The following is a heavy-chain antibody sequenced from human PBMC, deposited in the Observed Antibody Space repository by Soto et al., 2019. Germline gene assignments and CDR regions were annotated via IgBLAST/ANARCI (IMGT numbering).Heavy chain of an antibody. D-gene: IGHD3-16*01. J-gene: IGHJ4*02. CDR2: LYTRGTT. CDR3: AKGGTYYFDS. V-gene: IGHV4-4*07. CDR1: GASISNFD. Sequence: XETLSVPCSVAGASISNFDWSWIRQSAGKGLEWIGRLYTRGTTDYNPSLKSRVTMSIDTYKNRVSLSLTSVTAADTAVYYSAKGGTYYFDSWGQGIVVTVSS.